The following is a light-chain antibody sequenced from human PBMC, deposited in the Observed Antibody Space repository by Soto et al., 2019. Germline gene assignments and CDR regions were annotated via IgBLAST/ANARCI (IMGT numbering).Light chain of an antibody. CDR2: AAS. J-gene: IGKJ1*01. CDR3: QKYNGSTWT. V-gene: IGKV1-27*01. CDR1: QGISNY. Sequence: DIQMTQSPSSLSASVGDRVTITCRASQGISNYLAWYQQKPGKVPKLLIYAASTLHSGVTYRFSVSGSGTDFTLTNSSLQPEDVATYYCQKYNGSTWTCGKGTNVELK.